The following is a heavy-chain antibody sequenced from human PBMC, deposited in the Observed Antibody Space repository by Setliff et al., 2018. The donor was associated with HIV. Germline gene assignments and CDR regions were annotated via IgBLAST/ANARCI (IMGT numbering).Heavy chain of an antibody. CDR3: AGRPSFDWLFTGDY. D-gene: IGHD3-9*01. Sequence: PSETLSLTCAVYGGSFSGYYWSWIRQPPGKGLEWIGEVNHSGSANYTPSLKSRVTISVDTSKNQSSLRLSSVTAADTAVYYCAGRPSFDWLFTGDYWGQGTLVTVSS. CDR1: GGSFSGYY. CDR2: VNHSGSA. J-gene: IGHJ4*02. V-gene: IGHV4-34*01.